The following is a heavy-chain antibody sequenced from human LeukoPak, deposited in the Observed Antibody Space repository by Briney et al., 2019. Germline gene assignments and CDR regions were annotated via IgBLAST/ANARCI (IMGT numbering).Heavy chain of an antibody. Sequence: PSETLSLTCAVYGGSFSGYYWSWIRQPPGKGLEWIGEINHSGSTNYNLSLKSRVTISVDTSKNQFSLKLSSVTAADTAVYYCARAPFFWSGYYYLNYFDYWGQGTLVTVSS. CDR1: GGSFSGYY. D-gene: IGHD3-3*01. CDR2: INHSGST. V-gene: IGHV4-34*01. CDR3: ARAPFFWSGYYYLNYFDY. J-gene: IGHJ4*02.